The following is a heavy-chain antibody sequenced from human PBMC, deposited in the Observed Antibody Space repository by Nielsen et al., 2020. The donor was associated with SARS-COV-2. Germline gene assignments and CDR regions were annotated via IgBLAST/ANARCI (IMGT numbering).Heavy chain of an antibody. J-gene: IGHJ4*02. CDR1: GFTFSGSA. Sequence: GESLKISCVASGFTFSGSAMHWVRQASGKGLEWLGRIRSYANEYATAYAASVKGRFTISRDDSKNTAYLQMNSLKTEDTAVYYCSSPTVAYWGQGTLATVSS. CDR3: SSPTVAY. CDR2: IRSYANEYAT. V-gene: IGHV3-73*01. D-gene: IGHD4-23*01.